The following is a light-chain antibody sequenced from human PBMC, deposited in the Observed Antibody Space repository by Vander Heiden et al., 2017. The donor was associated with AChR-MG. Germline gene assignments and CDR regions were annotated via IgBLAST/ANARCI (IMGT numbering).Light chain of an antibody. V-gene: IGLV3-1*01. CDR2: QDS. Sequence: SYELTQPPSVSVSPGQTASLTCSGDKLGDKYACWYQQKPGQSPVLGIYQDSKRPSGIPERFSGSNSGNKANLTISGTQAMDESYDYCQAWESSTWVFGTGTKVTVL. CDR3: QAWESSTWV. CDR1: KLGDKY. J-gene: IGLJ1*01.